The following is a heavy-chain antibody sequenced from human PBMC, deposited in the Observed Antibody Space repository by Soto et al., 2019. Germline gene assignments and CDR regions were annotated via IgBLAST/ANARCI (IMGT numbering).Heavy chain of an antibody. D-gene: IGHD5-12*01. CDR2: IYYSGST. Sequence: QLQLQESGPGLVKPSETLSLTCTVSGGSISSSSYYWGWIRQPPGKGLAWIGSIYYSGSTYYNPSLKSRVTISVDPSKNQFSLKLSSVTAADTAVYYCARRGAERDGYNLNWYFDLWGRGTLVTVSS. CDR3: ARRGAERDGYNLNWYFDL. J-gene: IGHJ2*01. V-gene: IGHV4-39*01. CDR1: GGSISSSSYY.